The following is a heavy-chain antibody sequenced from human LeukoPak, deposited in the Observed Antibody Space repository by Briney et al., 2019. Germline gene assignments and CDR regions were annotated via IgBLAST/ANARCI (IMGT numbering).Heavy chain of an antibody. CDR2: FYSGGST. CDR3: ARETGGNWNRIDY. CDR1: GFTVSSNY. J-gene: IGHJ4*02. V-gene: IGHV3-53*01. Sequence: GGSLRLSCAASGFTVSSNYMSWVRQAPGKGLEWVSVFYSGGSTYYADSVKGRFTISRDNSKNTLYLQMNSLRAEDTAVYYCARETGGNWNRIDYWGQGTLVTVSS. D-gene: IGHD1/OR15-1a*01.